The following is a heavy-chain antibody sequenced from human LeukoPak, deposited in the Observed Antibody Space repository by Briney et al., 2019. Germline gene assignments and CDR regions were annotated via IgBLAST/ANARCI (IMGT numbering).Heavy chain of an antibody. CDR2: ISYDGSNK. D-gene: IGHD5-24*01. V-gene: IGHV3-30-3*01. Sequence: GGSLRLSCAASGFTFSSYAMHWVRQAPGKGLEWVAVISYDGSNKYYADSVKGRFTISRDNSKDTLYLQMNSLRAEDTAVYYCVSGGRDGYNILPFDYWGQGTLVTVSS. CDR3: VSGGRDGYNILPFDY. CDR1: GFTFSSYA. J-gene: IGHJ4*02.